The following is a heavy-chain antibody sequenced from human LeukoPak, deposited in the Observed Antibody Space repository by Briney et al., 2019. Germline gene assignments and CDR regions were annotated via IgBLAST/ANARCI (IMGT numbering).Heavy chain of an antibody. V-gene: IGHV3-23*01. CDR3: AKDRRYCSTTSCPYYFDY. J-gene: IGHJ4*02. CDR1: GFTFKNYA. CDR2: ISGPGSTT. D-gene: IGHD2-2*01. Sequence: GGSLRLSCAASGFTFKNYAMSWVRQAPGKGLVWVSTISGPGSTTYYADSVEGRFTISRDDSKNTLYLQMSSLRAEDTAVYFCAKDRRYCSTTSCPYYFDYWGQGTLVTASS.